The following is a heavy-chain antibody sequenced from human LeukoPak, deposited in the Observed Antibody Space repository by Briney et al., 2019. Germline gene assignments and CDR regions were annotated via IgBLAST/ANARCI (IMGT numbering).Heavy chain of an antibody. CDR1: GFTFSSYW. V-gene: IGHV3-15*01. CDR3: TTTRGTNYDFWGASYYMDV. J-gene: IGHJ6*03. D-gene: IGHD3-3*01. CDR2: IKSKTDGGTT. Sequence: PGGSLRLSCAASGFTFSSYWMSWVRQAPEKGLEWVGRIKSKTDGGTTDYAAPVKGRFSISRDDSKNMLYLQMNSLKTEDTALYYCTTTRGTNYDFWGASYYMDVWGKGTTVTVSS.